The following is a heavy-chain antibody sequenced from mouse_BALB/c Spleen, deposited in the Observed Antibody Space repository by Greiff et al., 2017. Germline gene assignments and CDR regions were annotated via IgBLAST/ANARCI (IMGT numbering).Heavy chain of an antibody. CDR3: ATYYDSEFAY. J-gene: IGHJ3*01. Sequence: EVKLEESGPGLVKPSQSLSLTCTVTGYSITSDYAWNWIRQFPGNKLEWMGYISYSGSTSYNPSLKSRISITRDTSKNQFFLQLNSVTTEDTATYYCATYYDSEFAYWGQGTLVTVSA. V-gene: IGHV3-2*02. CDR2: ISYSGST. D-gene: IGHD2-4*01. CDR1: GYSITSDYA.